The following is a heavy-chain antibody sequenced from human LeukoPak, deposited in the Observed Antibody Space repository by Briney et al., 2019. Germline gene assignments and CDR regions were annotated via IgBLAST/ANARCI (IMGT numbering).Heavy chain of an antibody. D-gene: IGHD1-7*01. Sequence: QAGGSLRLSCAASGFTFRNSWMHWVRQAPGKGLVWVSRINSDGSITNYADSVKGRFTISRDSAKNTLYLQLNSLRAEDTAVYYCARGGNYYFDYWGQGTLVTVSS. CDR1: GFTFRNSW. CDR3: ARGGNYYFDY. J-gene: IGHJ4*02. CDR2: INSDGSIT. V-gene: IGHV3-74*01.